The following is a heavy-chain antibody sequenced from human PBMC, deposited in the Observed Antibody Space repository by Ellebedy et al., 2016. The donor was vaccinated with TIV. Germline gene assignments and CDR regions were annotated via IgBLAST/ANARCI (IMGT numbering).Heavy chain of an antibody. D-gene: IGHD4/OR15-4a*01. CDR2: INPIGGST. V-gene: IGHV1-46*01. J-gene: IGHJ4*02. CDR1: GYTFTSYH. Sequence: ASVKVSCKTSGYTFTSYHIHWVCQAPGQGLEWLGIINPIGGSTTYAQKFQGRVTMTRDKSTSTVYMDLSSLRSDDTAIYYCARGYGDFDYWGQGTLVTVSS. CDR3: ARGYGDFDY.